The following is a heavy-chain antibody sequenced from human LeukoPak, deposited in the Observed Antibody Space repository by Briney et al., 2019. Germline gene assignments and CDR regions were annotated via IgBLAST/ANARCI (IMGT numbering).Heavy chain of an antibody. Sequence: GGSLRLSCAASGFTFSSYSMNWVRQAPGKGLEWVSSISSSSSYIYYADSVKGRFTISRDNAKNSLYLQMNSLRAEDTAVCYCARGRYDSSGYPDYWGQGTLVTVSS. J-gene: IGHJ4*02. V-gene: IGHV3-21*01. CDR3: ARGRYDSSGYPDY. CDR1: GFTFSSYS. D-gene: IGHD3-22*01. CDR2: ISSSSSYI.